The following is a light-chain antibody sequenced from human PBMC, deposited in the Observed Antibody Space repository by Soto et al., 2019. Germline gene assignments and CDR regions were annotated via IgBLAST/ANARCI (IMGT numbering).Light chain of an antibody. Sequence: DVQMPQSPSSLSASVGDRVTITCLVSQGIRNDLGWYQQKPGKAPKCLIHGASSLQSGVPSRFSGSGSGTEFTLTISSLQAEDFATYYCLQFNSYPWTFGEGTKVDIK. V-gene: IGKV1-17*01. CDR3: LQFNSYPWT. J-gene: IGKJ1*01. CDR2: GAS. CDR1: QGIRND.